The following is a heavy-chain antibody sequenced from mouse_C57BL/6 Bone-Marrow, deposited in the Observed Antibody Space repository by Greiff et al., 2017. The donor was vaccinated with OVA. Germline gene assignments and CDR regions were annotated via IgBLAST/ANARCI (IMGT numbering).Heavy chain of an antibody. V-gene: IGHV1-81*01. D-gene: IGHD1-1*01. Sequence: VQGVESGAELARPGASVKLSCKASGYTFTSYGISWVKQRTGQGLEWIGEIYPRSGNTYYNEKFKGKATLTADKSSSTAYMELRSLTSEDSAVYFCAGKRTYGSSYDYAMDYWGQGTSVTVSS. J-gene: IGHJ4*01. CDR3: AGKRTYGSSYDYAMDY. CDR1: GYTFTSYG. CDR2: IYPRSGNT.